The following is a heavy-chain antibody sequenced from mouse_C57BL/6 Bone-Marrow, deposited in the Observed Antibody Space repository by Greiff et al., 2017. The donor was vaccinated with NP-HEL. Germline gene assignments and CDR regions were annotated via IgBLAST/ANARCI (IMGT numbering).Heavy chain of an antibody. CDR1: GYTFTSYG. Sequence: VQLQQSGAELARPGASVQLSCKASGYTFTSYGISWVKQRTGQGLEWIGEIYPRSGNTYYNEKFKGKATLTADKSSSTAYMELRSLTSEDSAVYFCAINDGYYERVDYWGQGTTLTVSS. D-gene: IGHD2-3*01. J-gene: IGHJ2*01. CDR2: IYPRSGNT. CDR3: AINDGYYERVDY. V-gene: IGHV1-81*01.